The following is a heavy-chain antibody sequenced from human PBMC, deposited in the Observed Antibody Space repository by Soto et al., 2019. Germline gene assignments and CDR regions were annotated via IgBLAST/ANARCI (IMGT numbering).Heavy chain of an antibody. D-gene: IGHD2-15*01. CDR2: ISGSGGST. CDR3: AKDSILVGFPPHHFDY. Sequence: GGSLRLSCAASGFTFSSYAMSWVRQAPGKGLEWVSAISGSGGSTYYADSVKGRFTISRDNSKNTLYLQMNSLRAEDTAVYYCAKDSILVGFPPHHFDYWGQGTLVTVSS. J-gene: IGHJ4*02. V-gene: IGHV3-23*01. CDR1: GFTFSSYA.